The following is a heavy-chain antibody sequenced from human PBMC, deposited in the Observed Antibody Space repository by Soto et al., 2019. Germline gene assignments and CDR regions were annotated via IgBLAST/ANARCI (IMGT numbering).Heavy chain of an antibody. D-gene: IGHD6-13*01. CDR2: ISYDGRNK. CDR3: AKHSSSWTGWFDP. J-gene: IGHJ5*02. V-gene: IGHV3-30*18. CDR1: GFTFSSYG. Sequence: QVQLVESGGGVVQPGRSLRLPCAASGFTFSSYGMHWVRQAPGKGLEWVAVISYDGRNKYYAASVKGRFTISRDNSKNTLYLQMNSMRAEDTAVYYCAKHSSSWTGWFDPWGQGTLVTVSS.